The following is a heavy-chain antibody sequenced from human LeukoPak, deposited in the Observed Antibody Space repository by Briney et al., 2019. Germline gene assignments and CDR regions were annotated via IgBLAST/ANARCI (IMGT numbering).Heavy chain of an antibody. CDR2: MNPDTGDT. D-gene: IGHD1-26*01. CDR3: TRGSLSGSSRDY. J-gene: IGHJ4*02. Sequence: ASVRVSCKASGYTFTGYDINWVRQATGQGLQWMGWMNPDTGDTGYAQKFQGRVTMTRNTSIVTAYMELSGLRSEDAAIYYCTRGSLSGSSRDYWGQGTLVTVSS. V-gene: IGHV1-8*01. CDR1: GYTFTGYD.